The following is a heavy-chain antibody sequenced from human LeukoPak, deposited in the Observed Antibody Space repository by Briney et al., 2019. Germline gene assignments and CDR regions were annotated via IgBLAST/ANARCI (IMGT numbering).Heavy chain of an antibody. V-gene: IGHV3-21*01. CDR3: ARGRGGDNSNWFDP. CDR2: IIKSGSHI. D-gene: IGHD4-23*01. J-gene: IGHJ5*02. Sequence: GGSLRLSCAASGFTFSDYSMNWVRQAPGKGLEWVSAIIKSGSHIYYADSVKGRFTISRDNANDSLYLQMTGLRAEDTAVYYCARGRGGDNSNWFDPWGPGTLVTVSS. CDR1: GFTFSDYS.